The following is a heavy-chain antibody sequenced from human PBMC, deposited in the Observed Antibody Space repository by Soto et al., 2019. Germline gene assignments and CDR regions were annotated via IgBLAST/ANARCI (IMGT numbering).Heavy chain of an antibody. CDR3: ARAASYYSLWSGYYPSRNGMDV. CDR1: GFTFSIFG. CDR2: IWYDGSKK. D-gene: IGHD3-3*01. V-gene: IGHV3-33*01. J-gene: IGHJ6*02. Sequence: QVQVVESGGGVVQPGRSLRLSCAASGFTFSIFGMHWVRQAPGKVLEWVSLIWYDGSKKSYGDSVKGRFTISRDNSRNTVYLQMNSLRADDTAVYYCARAASYYSLWSGYYPSRNGMDVWGQRTTVTVSS.